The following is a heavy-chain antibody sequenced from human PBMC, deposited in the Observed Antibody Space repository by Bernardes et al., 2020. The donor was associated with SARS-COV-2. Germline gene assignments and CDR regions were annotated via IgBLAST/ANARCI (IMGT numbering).Heavy chain of an antibody. CDR1: GFNFVSYA. V-gene: IGHV3-21*01. CDR3: ARILRDNGFGSGYYDL. CDR2: ITASTTYI. D-gene: IGHD4-17*01. J-gene: IGHJ2*01. Sequence: GGSLSLSCAASGFNFVSYAMNWVRQAPGKGLQWVSSITASTTYIQYTDSVEGRFTVSRDNAKNSLYLEMTSLRAEDTAIYYCARILRDNGFGSGYYDLWGRGTLVTVSS.